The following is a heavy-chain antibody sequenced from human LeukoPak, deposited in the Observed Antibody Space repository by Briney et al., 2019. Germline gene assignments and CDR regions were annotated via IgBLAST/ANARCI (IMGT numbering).Heavy chain of an antibody. CDR3: AREGDYGGNYYYYYMDV. J-gene: IGHJ6*03. Sequence: SETLSLTCAVYGGSFSGYYWSWIRQPPGKGLEWIGEINHSGSTNYNPSLKSRVTISVDTSKNQFSLKLSSVTAADTAVYYCAREGDYGGNYYYYYMDVWGKGTTVTISS. CDR2: INHSGST. D-gene: IGHD4-23*01. CDR1: GGSFSGYY. V-gene: IGHV4-34*01.